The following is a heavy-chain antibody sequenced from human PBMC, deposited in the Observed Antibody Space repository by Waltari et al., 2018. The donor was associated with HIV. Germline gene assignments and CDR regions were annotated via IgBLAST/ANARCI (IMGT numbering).Heavy chain of an antibody. CDR1: GSVVSSSA. CDR3: AADVKLRYSGDNFPYPGFFGFDI. Sequence: MELVQSGPQVKKPGTSVTVSGQASGSVVSSSAIHWVRQARGQGLGWMGDVVAGGEHKRVAQGLRARVTSTGDRSTVTAELVFDSLRSDDTAVYYCAADVKLRYSGDNFPYPGFFGFDIGGQGTTVAV. D-gene: IGHD3-16*02. J-gene: IGHJ6*02. CDR2: VVAGGEHK. V-gene: IGHV1-58*02.